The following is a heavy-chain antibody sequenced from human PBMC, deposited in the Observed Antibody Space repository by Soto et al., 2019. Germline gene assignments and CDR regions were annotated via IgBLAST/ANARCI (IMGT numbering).Heavy chain of an antibody. D-gene: IGHD1-26*01. CDR1: GGSFSDYY. V-gene: IGHV4-34*01. CDR3: ASWRVGATHWNWFDP. Sequence: SETLSLTCAVYGGSFSDYYWNWIRQPPGKGLEWIGEINHSESTNYNPSLKSRVTISVDTSKNQFSLKLSSVTAADTAVYYCASWRVGATHWNWFDPCGQGTRVTVP. CDR2: INHSEST. J-gene: IGHJ5*02.